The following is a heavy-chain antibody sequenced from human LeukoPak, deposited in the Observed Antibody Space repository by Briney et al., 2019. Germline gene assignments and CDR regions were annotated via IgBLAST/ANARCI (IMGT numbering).Heavy chain of an antibody. CDR2: ISSSSSYI. CDR3: ARGHYGDYVGDY. J-gene: IGHJ4*02. V-gene: IGHV3-21*01. Sequence: PGGSLRLSCAASGFTFSSYSMNWVRQAPGKGLEWVSSISSSSSYIYYADSVKGRFTISRDSAKSSLYLQMNSLRAEDTAVYYCARGHYGDYVGDYWGQGTLVTVSS. D-gene: IGHD4-17*01. CDR1: GFTFSSYS.